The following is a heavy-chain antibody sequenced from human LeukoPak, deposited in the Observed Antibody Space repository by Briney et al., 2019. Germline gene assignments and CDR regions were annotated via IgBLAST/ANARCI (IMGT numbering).Heavy chain of an antibody. CDR2: ISWNSGSI. CDR1: GFTFDDYA. J-gene: IGHJ6*02. D-gene: IGHD3-9*01. Sequence: GGSLRLSCAASGFTFDDYAMHWVRQAPGKGLEWVSGISWNSGSIGYADSVKGRFTISRDNAKNSLYLQMNSLRAEDTALYYCAKGRGYYDILTGYNYYYGMDVWGQGTTVTVSS. CDR3: AKGRGYYDILTGYNYYYGMDV. V-gene: IGHV3-9*01.